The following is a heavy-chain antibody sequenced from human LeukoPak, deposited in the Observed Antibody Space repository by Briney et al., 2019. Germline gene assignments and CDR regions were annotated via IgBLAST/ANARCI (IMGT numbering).Heavy chain of an antibody. CDR2: VYGSGST. CDR3: ARGAMATTPFLDY. CDR1: GGSISSNY. Sequence: SETLSLTCIVSGGSISSNYWSWTRQSAGKGLEYIGRVYGSGSTDYSPSVQSRVTMSVDTSKNQFSLKLTSVTAADTATYYCARGAMATTPFLDYWGQGTLVTVSS. J-gene: IGHJ4*02. D-gene: IGHD5-24*01. V-gene: IGHV4-4*07.